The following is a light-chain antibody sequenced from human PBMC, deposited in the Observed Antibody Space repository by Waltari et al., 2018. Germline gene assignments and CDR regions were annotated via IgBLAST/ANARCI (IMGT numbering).Light chain of an antibody. J-gene: IGKJ4*01. Sequence: IIMTQSPDSLALSLGERATIHSKSRQSLFSSSHNRNYLAWYQQKPGQSPTLLIYWASTRESGVPDRFSGSGSGTDFTLTISSLQAEDVAVYYCHQYYRSPTFGGGTKVEIK. CDR3: HQYYRSPT. V-gene: IGKV4-1*01. CDR1: QSLFSSSHNRNY. CDR2: WAS.